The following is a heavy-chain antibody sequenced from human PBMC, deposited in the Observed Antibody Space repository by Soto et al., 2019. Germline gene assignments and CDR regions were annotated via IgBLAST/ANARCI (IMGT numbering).Heavy chain of an antibody. J-gene: IGHJ4*02. CDR3: ARHGYSSGYYYFDY. D-gene: IGHD6-19*01. Sequence: HPGGSLRLSCAAAGFIFSSYWMHWVRQAPGKGLVWVSRINSDGSSISYADSVKGRFTISRDNAKNTLYLQMNSLRAEDTAVYYCARHGYSSGYYYFDYWGQGA. CDR1: GFIFSSYW. V-gene: IGHV3-74*01. CDR2: INSDGSSI.